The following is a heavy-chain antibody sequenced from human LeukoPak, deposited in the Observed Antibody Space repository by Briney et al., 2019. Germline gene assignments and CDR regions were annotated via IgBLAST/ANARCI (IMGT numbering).Heavy chain of an antibody. D-gene: IGHD1-1*01. Sequence: GGSLRLSCAASGFTFSSYSMNWVRQAPGKGLEWVSSISSSSSYIYYADSVKGRFTISRDNAKNSLYLQMNSLRAEDTAVYYCARRARYNWNDEYYFDYWGQGTLVTVSS. CDR1: GFTFSSYS. V-gene: IGHV3-21*01. CDR2: ISSSSSYI. J-gene: IGHJ4*02. CDR3: ARRARYNWNDEYYFDY.